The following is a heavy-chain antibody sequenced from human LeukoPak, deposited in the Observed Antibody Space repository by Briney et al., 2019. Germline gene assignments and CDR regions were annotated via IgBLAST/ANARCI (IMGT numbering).Heavy chain of an antibody. V-gene: IGHV4-39*01. D-gene: IGHD4-17*01. CDR2: IYYGGST. CDR1: GGSVSSTHY. J-gene: IGHJ4*02. Sequence: SETLSLTCTVSGGSVSSTHYWGWIRQPPGKGLEWIGSIYYGGSTYYNASLRSRVTISVDTSKNQFSLKLSSVTAADTAVYYCARQEGDDYGDYVKYWGQGTLVTVFS. CDR3: ARQEGDDYGDYVKY.